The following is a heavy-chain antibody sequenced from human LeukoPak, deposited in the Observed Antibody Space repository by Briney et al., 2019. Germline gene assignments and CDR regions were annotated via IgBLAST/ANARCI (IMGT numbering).Heavy chain of an antibody. CDR1: GFTFTSSS. CDR2: ISYDIYSK. J-gene: IGHJ4*02. CDR3: ARDAWSVRSYFDY. D-gene: IGHD2-8*01. Sequence: PGGSLRLSCAASGFTFTSSSMHWVRQAPGKGQEWVAVISYDIYSKYYADSVRGRFTISRDNSENTLYLQMNSLRGEDTAVYYCARDAWSVRSYFDYWGQGTLVTVSS. V-gene: IGHV3-30*04.